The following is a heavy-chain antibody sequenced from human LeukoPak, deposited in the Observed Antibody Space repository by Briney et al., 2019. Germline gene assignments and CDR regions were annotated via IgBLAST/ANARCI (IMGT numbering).Heavy chain of an antibody. CDR3: ARDGWDIVVVPAAMGGFCDY. J-gene: IGHJ4*02. D-gene: IGHD2-2*01. V-gene: IGHV3-33*01. Sequence: GGSLRLSCAASGFTFSSYGMHWVRQAPGKGLEWVAVIWYDGSNKYYADSVKGRFTISRDNSKNTLYLQMNSLRAEDTAVYYCARDGWDIVVVPAAMGGFCDYWGQGTLVTVSS. CDR2: IWYDGSNK. CDR1: GFTFSSYG.